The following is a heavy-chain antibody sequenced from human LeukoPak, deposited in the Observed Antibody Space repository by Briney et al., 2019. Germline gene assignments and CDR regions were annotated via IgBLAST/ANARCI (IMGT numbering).Heavy chain of an antibody. V-gene: IGHV3-23*01. CDR3: AKAMGSIFSPFDD. D-gene: IGHD3-3*01. CDR1: VNTFSNYA. CDR2: IGGSGGRT. Sequence: GRSLRLSCAASVNTFSNYAMTWVRQAPGKGLEWVLGIGGSGGRTYYADAVRGRYPISRDNPKNRLHLQMDSLRAEDTAVYYCAKAMGSIFSPFDDWGQGTLVTVSS. J-gene: IGHJ4*02.